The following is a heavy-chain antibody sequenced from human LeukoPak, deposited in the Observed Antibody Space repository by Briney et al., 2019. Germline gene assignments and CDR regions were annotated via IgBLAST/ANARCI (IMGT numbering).Heavy chain of an antibody. D-gene: IGHD3-16*02. CDR1: GFTFYRHW. J-gene: IGHJ4*02. CDR3: ARGGFIVGANQYFQW. CDR2: IDTDGSDR. Sequence: GGSLRLSCVASGFTFYRHWMHWVPQAPGKGLVWVSRIDTDGSDRGYTESVKGRFTISRDNTKNKLYLQMDSLRVEDTAVYYCARGGFIVGANQYFQWWGQGTRVIVSS. V-gene: IGHV3-74*01.